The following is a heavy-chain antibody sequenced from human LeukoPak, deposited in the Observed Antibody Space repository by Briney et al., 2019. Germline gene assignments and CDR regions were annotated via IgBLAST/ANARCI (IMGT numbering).Heavy chain of an antibody. CDR3: ARDWRRRWAYSGYDFYAFDI. J-gene: IGHJ3*02. CDR2: IYYSGST. D-gene: IGHD5-12*01. V-gene: IGHV4-31*03. Sequence: KSSETLSLTCTVSGGSISSGGYYWSWIRQHPGKGLEWIGYIYYSGSTYYNPSLKSRVTMSVDTSKNQFSLKLSSVTAADTAVYYCARDWRRRWAYSGYDFYAFDIWGQGTMVTVSS. CDR1: GGSISSGGYY.